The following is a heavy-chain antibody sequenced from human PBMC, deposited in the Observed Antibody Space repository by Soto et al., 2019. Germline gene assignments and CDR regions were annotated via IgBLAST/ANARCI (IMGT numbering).Heavy chain of an antibody. D-gene: IGHD2-8*01. Sequence: EVQLVESGGALVQPGGSLRLSCAASGFTFDTYTMTWVRQAPGKGLESVSSIYGNGRTTFYADSVRGRFTISKDFSRATLYLQMNGLRVEDTATYYCAKDRHPDGLWPFDHWGRGTLVTVSS. V-gene: IGHV3-23*04. J-gene: IGHJ4*01. CDR3: AKDRHPDGLWPFDH. CDR1: GFTFDTYT. CDR2: IYGNGRTT.